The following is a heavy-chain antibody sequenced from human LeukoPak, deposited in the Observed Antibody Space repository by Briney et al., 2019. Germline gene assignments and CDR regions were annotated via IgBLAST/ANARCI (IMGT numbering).Heavy chain of an antibody. CDR3: ARQPYMLGAYYFDY. V-gene: IGHV4-59*08. Sequence: SVTLSLTCTVSGASMKSYYWSWIRQPPGKGLEWIGYIFYSGDTNYNPSLKSRVTLSVDTSKNQFSLNLRSVTAADTAVYYCARQPYMLGAYYFDYWDQGTLVTVSS. D-gene: IGHD1-26*01. J-gene: IGHJ4*02. CDR1: GASMKSYY. CDR2: IFYSGDT.